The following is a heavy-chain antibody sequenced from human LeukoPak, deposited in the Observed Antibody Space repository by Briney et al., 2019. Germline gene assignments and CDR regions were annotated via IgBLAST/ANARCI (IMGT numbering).Heavy chain of an antibody. V-gene: IGHV1-69*05. CDR3: ARPSITIFGVDPGAFDI. J-gene: IGHJ3*02. D-gene: IGHD3-3*01. Sequence: SVKVSCKASGGTFSSYAISWVRQAPGQGLEWMGRIIPIFGTANFAQKFQGRVTITTDESTSTAYMELSSLRSEDTAVYYCARPSITIFGVDPGAFDIWGQGTMVTVSS. CDR1: GGTFSSYA. CDR2: IIPIFGTA.